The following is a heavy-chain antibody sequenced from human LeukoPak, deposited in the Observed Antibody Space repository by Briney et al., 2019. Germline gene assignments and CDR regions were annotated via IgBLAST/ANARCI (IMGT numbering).Heavy chain of an antibody. CDR2: ISGSGGST. CDR3: ATYGSASYSRSFDY. Sequence: GGSLRLSCAASGFTFSSYAMSWVRQAPGKGLEWVSAISGSGGSTYYADSVKGRFTISRDNSKNTLYLQMNSLRAEDTAVYYCATYGSASYSRSFDYWGQGTLVTVSS. V-gene: IGHV3-23*01. J-gene: IGHJ4*02. CDR1: GFTFSSYA. D-gene: IGHD3-10*01.